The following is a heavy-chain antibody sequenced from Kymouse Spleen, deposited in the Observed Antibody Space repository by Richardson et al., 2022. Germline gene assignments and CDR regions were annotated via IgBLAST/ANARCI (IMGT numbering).Heavy chain of an antibody. Sequence: QLQLQESGPGLVKPSETLSLTCTVSGGSISSSSYYWGWIRQPPGKGLEWIGSIYYSGSTYYNPSLKSRVTISVDTSKNQFSLKLSSVTAADTAVYYCARQRNYDILTGYPYFDYWGQGTLVTVSS. CDR1: GGSISSSSYY. D-gene: IGHD3-9*01. V-gene: IGHV4-39*01. J-gene: IGHJ4*02. CDR2: IYYSGST. CDR3: ARQRNYDILTGYPYFDY.